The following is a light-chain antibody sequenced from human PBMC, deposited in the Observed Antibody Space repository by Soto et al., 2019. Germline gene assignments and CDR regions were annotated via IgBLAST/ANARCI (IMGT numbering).Light chain of an antibody. CDR2: WAS. CDR1: QTILYSSNNKNY. Sequence: DIVMTQSPDSLAVSLGERATINCKSSQTILYSSNNKNYLAWYQQKPGQPPKLLIYWASTRESGVPDRFSGSGSGTDFTLSIRSLQDEDVEFYYCHQYYGNPSFGQGTKLEIK. V-gene: IGKV4-1*01. CDR3: HQYYGNPS. J-gene: IGKJ2*01.